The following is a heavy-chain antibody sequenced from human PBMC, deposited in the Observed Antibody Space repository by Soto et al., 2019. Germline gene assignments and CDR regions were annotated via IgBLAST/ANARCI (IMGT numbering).Heavy chain of an antibody. CDR1: GGSISSYY. CDR3: ARRYGDYFDY. V-gene: IGHV4-59*08. Sequence: QVQLQESGPGLVKPSETLSLTCTVSGGSISSYYWSWIRQPPGKGLEWIGYIYYSGSTNYNPSLKRRVTISVDTSKNQFSLKLRSVTAADTAVYYCARRYGDYFDYWGQGTLVTVSS. D-gene: IGHD4-17*01. J-gene: IGHJ4*02. CDR2: IYYSGST.